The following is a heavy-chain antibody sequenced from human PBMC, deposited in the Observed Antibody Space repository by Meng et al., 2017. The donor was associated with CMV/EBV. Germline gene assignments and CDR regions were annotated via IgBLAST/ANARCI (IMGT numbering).Heavy chain of an antibody. CDR3: AKDSAQYYDFWSGYCRGSGKYGMDV. V-gene: IGHV3-23*03. CDR1: GFTFSSYA. J-gene: IGHJ6*02. CDR2: IYSGGSST. D-gene: IGHD3-3*01. Sequence: GGSLRLSCAASGFTFSSYAMSWVRQAPGKGLEWVSVIYSGGSSTYYADSVKGRFTISRDNSKNTLYLQMNSLRAEDTAVYYCAKDSAQYYDFWSGYCRGSGKYGMDVWGQGTTVTVSS.